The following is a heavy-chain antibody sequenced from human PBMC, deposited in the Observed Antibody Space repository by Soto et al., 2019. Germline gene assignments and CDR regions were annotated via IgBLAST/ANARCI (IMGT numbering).Heavy chain of an antibody. V-gene: IGHV2-5*02. CDR2: IYWDDDK. Sequence: QITLKESGPTLVKPTQTLTLTCTFSGFSLSTSGVGVGWIRQPPGKALEWLALIYWDDDKRYSPSLKSRVTITKDTSKNQVVLTMTNMDPVDTATYYCAHRDYYGSGSYYNFPGSWFDPWGQGTLVTVSS. CDR1: GFSLSTSGVG. J-gene: IGHJ5*02. CDR3: AHRDYYGSGSYYNFPGSWFDP. D-gene: IGHD3-10*01.